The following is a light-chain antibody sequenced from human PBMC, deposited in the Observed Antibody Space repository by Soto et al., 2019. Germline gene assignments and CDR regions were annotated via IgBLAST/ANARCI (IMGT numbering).Light chain of an antibody. CDR1: QSVSSN. CDR2: GAF. CDR3: QQYNDWPLT. V-gene: IGKV3-15*01. J-gene: IGKJ1*01. Sequence: EIVMTQSPATLSVSPGERATLSCRASQSVSSNLAWYQQKPGQAPSLLIYGAFTRATGIPARFSGTGSGTGFTLTISSLQSEDFALYYCQQYNDWPLTFGQGTKVDI.